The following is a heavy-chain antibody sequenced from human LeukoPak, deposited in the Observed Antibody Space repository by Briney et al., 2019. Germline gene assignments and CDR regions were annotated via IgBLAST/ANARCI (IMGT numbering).Heavy chain of an antibody. CDR1: GGTFSSYA. V-gene: IGHV1-69*05. Sequence: GASVKVSCKASGGTFSSYAISWVRQAPGQGLEWMGRIIPIFGTANYAQKFQGRVTITTDESTSTAYMELSSLRSEDTAVYYCARGMIPNYYDSSGYLPFDYWGQGTLVTVSS. CDR2: IIPIFGTA. D-gene: IGHD3-22*01. J-gene: IGHJ4*02. CDR3: ARGMIPNYYDSSGYLPFDY.